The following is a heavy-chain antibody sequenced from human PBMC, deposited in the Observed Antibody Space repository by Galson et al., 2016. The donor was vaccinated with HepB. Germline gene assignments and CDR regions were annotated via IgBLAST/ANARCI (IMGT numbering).Heavy chain of an antibody. J-gene: IGHJ2*01. CDR3: ARRGDSGRDYWYFDL. V-gene: IGHV1-2*02. CDR1: GYTFTAYY. Sequence: SVKVSCKASGYTFTAYYFHWVRQAPGQGLEWMGWINPTNGATKYAQRFQGRVTMTRDTSISTAFLDLSSLRSDDTAVYYCARRGDSGRDYWYFDLWGRGTLVTVSS. D-gene: IGHD6-19*01. CDR2: INPTNGAT.